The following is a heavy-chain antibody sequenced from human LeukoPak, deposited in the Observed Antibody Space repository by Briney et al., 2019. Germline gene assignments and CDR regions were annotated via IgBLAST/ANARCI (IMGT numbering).Heavy chain of an antibody. D-gene: IGHD2-2*01. CDR3: AKMVSGYCSSTSCYDLDY. CDR1: GFTVSSNY. CDR2: IRYDGSNK. Sequence: GGSLRLSCAASGFTVSSNYMSWVRQAPGKGLEWVAFIRYDGSNKYYADSVKGRFTISRDNSKNTLYLQMNSLRAEDTAVYYCAKMVSGYCSSTSCYDLDYWGQGTLVTVSS. V-gene: IGHV3-30*02. J-gene: IGHJ4*02.